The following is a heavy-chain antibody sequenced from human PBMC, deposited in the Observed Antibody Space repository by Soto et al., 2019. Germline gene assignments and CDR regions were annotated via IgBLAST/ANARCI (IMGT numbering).Heavy chain of an antibody. CDR3: ARDPTDDYGDYAGYFDY. Sequence: APVKVSCKASGYTFTSYDINWVRKAAGQGLEWMGWMNGNSGNTGYAQKFQGRVTMTTDTSTSTAYMELRSLRSDDTAVYYCARDPTDDYGDYAGYFDYWGQGTLVTVSS. D-gene: IGHD4-17*01. CDR2: MNGNSGNT. J-gene: IGHJ4*02. CDR1: GYTFTSYD. V-gene: IGHV1-8*01.